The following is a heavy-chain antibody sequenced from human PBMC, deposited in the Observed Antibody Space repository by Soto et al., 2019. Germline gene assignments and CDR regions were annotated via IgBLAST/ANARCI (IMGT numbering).Heavy chain of an antibody. V-gene: IGHV3-48*03. D-gene: IGHD3-10*01. CDR3: VRDGRDYGSGRYLPDY. Sequence: EVQLLESGGGLVQPGGSLRLSCAASGFTFSSYEMNWVRQAPGKGLEWVSYISSSGSAIYYADSVKGRFTISRDNAKNSPYLQNNSLRAEETAVYYFVRDGRDYGSGRYLPDYWGQGNLVTVSS. J-gene: IGHJ4*02. CDR1: GFTFSSYE. CDR2: ISSSGSAI.